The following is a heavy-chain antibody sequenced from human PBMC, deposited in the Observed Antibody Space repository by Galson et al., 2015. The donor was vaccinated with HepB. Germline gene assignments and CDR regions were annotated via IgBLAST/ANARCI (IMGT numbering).Heavy chain of an antibody. V-gene: IGHV3-15*01. Sequence: SLRLSCAASGFTFSNAWMGWVRQAPGKGLEWVGRIKSKTDGGTTDYAAPVKGRFTISRDDSKNTLYLQMNSLKTEDTAVYYCTTDQQTGIAWEWDWFDPWGQGTLVTASS. J-gene: IGHJ5*02. D-gene: IGHD6-13*01. CDR3: TTDQQTGIAWEWDWFDP. CDR1: GFTFSNAW. CDR2: IKSKTDGGTT.